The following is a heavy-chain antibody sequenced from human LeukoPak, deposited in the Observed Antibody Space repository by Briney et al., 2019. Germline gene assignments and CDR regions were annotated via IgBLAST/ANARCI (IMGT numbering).Heavy chain of an antibody. CDR1: GYTFTSYA. Sequence: GASVKVSCKASGYTFTSYAMNWVRQAPGQGLEWMGWINTNTGNPTYAQGFTGRFVFSLDTSVSTAYLQSSSLKAEDTAVYYCARVKSGAAGRVYFQHWGQGTLVTVSS. D-gene: IGHD6-13*01. V-gene: IGHV7-4-1*02. CDR2: INTNTGNP. J-gene: IGHJ1*01. CDR3: ARVKSGAAGRVYFQH.